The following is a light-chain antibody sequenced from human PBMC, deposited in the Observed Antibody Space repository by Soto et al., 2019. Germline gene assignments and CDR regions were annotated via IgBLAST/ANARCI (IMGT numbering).Light chain of an antibody. CDR1: SSNIGGNT. CDR3: AAWDDSLNGYV. J-gene: IGLJ1*01. V-gene: IGLV1-44*01. Sequence: QSVMTQPPSASGTPGQRLSIFCSGSSSNIGGNTVNWYQQVPATAPKLLIYSEDQRPSGVPDRFSGSKSATSASLAISGLQSEDEADYYCAAWDDSLNGYVFGTGTKVTVL. CDR2: SED.